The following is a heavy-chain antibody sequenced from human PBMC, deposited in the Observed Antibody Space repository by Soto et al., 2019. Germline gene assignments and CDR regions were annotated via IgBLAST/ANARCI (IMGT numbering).Heavy chain of an antibody. CDR1: GFTFSSYA. CDR2: ISGSGTNR. Sequence: VQLLESGGGLVQPGGSLRLSCAASGFTFSSYAMTWVRQAPGKGLEWVSAISGSGTNRYYADSVKGRFTISRDNSKNTLYLQMNSLRAEDTAVYYCAKDRVDYGDYRGLDYWCQGTLVTVSS. V-gene: IGHV3-23*01. J-gene: IGHJ4*02. D-gene: IGHD4-17*01. CDR3: AKDRVDYGDYRGLDY.